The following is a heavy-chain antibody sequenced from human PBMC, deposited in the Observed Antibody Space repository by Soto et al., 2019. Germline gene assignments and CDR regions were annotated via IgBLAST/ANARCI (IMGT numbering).Heavy chain of an antibody. J-gene: IGHJ6*02. D-gene: IGHD3-16*02. CDR3: AREREGGNYDYVWGSYRSNAMDA. Sequence: ASVKVSCKASGYTFTSYAMHWVRQAPGQRLEWMGWINAGNGNTKYSQKFQGRVTITRDTSASTAYMELSSLRSEDTAVYFCAREREGGNYDYVWGSYRSNAMDAWG. CDR2: INAGNGNT. V-gene: IGHV1-3*01. CDR1: GYTFTSYA.